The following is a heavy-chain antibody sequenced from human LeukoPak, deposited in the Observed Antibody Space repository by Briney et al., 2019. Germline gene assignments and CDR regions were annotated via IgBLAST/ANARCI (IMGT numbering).Heavy chain of an antibody. CDR2: IYYSGST. Sequence: PSETLSLTCTVSCGSISRYYWSWIRQPPGEGRGWIGYIYYSGSTNYNPSLKCRVTISVDTSKNQFSLKLSSVTAADTAVYYCARGNLWFGETRHMDVWGKGTTVTISS. V-gene: IGHV4-59*01. J-gene: IGHJ6*03. D-gene: IGHD3-10*01. CDR3: ARGNLWFGETRHMDV. CDR1: CGSISRYY.